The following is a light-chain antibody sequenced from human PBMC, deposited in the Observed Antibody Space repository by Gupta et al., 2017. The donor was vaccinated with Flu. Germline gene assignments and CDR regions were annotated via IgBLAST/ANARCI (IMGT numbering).Light chain of an antibody. V-gene: IGKV2-30*01. CDR1: QSLVYKNGITY. CDR2: EVS. CDR3: MRGTHPWT. J-gene: IGKJ2*02. Sequence: PVPLGQPAAIACRSSQSLVYKNGITYLTWFQQRPGQSPRRLIYEVSNRDCGVPDRCSGSGSGTDFTLKISRVEAEDVVVYYCMRGTHPWTFGQGTRLEI.